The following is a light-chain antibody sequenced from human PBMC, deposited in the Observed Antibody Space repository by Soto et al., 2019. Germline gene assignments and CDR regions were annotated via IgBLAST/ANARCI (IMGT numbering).Light chain of an antibody. V-gene: IGKV3-20*01. J-gene: IGKJ5*01. CDR2: AAS. CDR1: ESVSSN. Sequence: EIVLTQSPGTLSLSPAGRDTLSFKASESVSSNLAWYQQKPGQAPRLLIYAASSRATGIPDRFSGSGSGTDFTLTIDGLELEDFVVYYCRQYGYSPITFGQGTRLEIK. CDR3: RQYGYSPIT.